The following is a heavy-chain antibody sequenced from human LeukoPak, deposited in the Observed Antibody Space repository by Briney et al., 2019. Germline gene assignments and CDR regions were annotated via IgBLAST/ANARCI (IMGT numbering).Heavy chain of an antibody. V-gene: IGHV3-7*01. CDR2: IKQDGSEK. J-gene: IGHJ4*02. CDR3: ARVGCLRTLGYCSSFTSIDY. CDR1: GLTFSSYW. Sequence: GGSLRLSCAASGLTFSSYWMSWVRQAPGKGLEWVANIKQDGSEKYYVDSVKGRFTISRDNAKNSLYLQMNRLRAEDTAVYYCARVGCLRTLGYCSSFTSIDYWGRGTLVTVSS. D-gene: IGHD2-2*01.